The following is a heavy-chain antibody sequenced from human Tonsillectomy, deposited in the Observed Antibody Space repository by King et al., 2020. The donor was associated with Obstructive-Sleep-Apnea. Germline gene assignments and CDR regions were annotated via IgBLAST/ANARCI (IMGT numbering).Heavy chain of an antibody. D-gene: IGHD5-12*01. CDR1: GFTFSNYG. V-gene: IGHV3-30*18. J-gene: IGHJ4*02. CDR2: ISYDGGHK. Sequence: QLVQSGGGVVQPGRSLRLSCAASGFTFSNYGMHWVRQAPGKGLEWVAVISYDGGHKYYEDSVKGRFTISRDNFKNMLYLQMNSLRAEDTAVYFCAKDRLTSMGYFDHWGQGSLVTVSS. CDR3: AKDRLTSMGYFDH.